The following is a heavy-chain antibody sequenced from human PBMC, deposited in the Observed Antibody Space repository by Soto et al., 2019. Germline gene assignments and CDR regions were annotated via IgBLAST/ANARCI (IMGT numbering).Heavy chain of an antibody. CDR1: GFTFSSYS. CDR2: ISSSSSYI. J-gene: IGHJ4*02. CDR3: ARGYNWTDDYFDY. V-gene: IGHV3-21*01. Sequence: GGSLRLSCAASGFTFSSYSMNWVRQAPGKGLEWVSSISSSSSYIYYADSVKGRFTISRDNAKNSLYLQMNSLRAEDTAVYYCARGYNWTDDYFDYWGQGTLVTVSS. D-gene: IGHD1-20*01.